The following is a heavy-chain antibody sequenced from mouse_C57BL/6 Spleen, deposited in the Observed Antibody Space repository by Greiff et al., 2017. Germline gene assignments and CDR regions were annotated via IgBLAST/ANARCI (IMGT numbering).Heavy chain of an antibody. D-gene: IGHD2-2*01. J-gene: IGHJ3*01. V-gene: IGHV1-80*01. CDR3: ARSREWLPFAY. CDR2: IYPGDGDT. Sequence: QVQLQQSGAELVKPGASVKISCKASGYAFSSYWMNWVKQRPGKGLEWIGQIYPGDGDTNYNGTFKGKATLTADKSSSTAYMQLSSLTSEDSAVYFCARSREWLPFAYWGQGTLVTVSA. CDR1: GYAFSSYW.